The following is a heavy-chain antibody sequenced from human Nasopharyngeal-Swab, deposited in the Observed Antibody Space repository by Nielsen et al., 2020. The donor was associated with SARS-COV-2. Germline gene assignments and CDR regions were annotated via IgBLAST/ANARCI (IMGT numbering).Heavy chain of an antibody. CDR2: INHSGST. Sequence: SETLSLTCAVYGGSLSGYYWSWIRQPPGKGLEWIGEINHSGSTNYNPSLKSRVTISVDTSKNQFSLKLSSVTAADTAVYYCARVPPIAVAGKGVDVWGQGTTVTVSS. J-gene: IGHJ6*02. CDR1: GGSLSGYY. V-gene: IGHV4-34*01. D-gene: IGHD6-19*01. CDR3: ARVPPIAVAGKGVDV.